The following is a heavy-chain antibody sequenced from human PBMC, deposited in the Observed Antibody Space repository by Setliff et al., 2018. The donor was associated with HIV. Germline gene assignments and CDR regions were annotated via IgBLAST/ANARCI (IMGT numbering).Heavy chain of an antibody. J-gene: IGHJ4*02. CDR2: IDSDGSDT. CDR3: ARGPQYNFWGGYLGL. CDR1: GLTFSNYW. D-gene: IGHD3-3*01. Sequence: GGSLRLSCVASGLTFSNYWMHWVRQAPGKGLVWVSRIDSDGSDTDYADSVRGRFTISRDNAKNTLYLQMASLRAEDTAVYYCARGPQYNFWGGYLGLWGRGTLVTVSS. V-gene: IGHV3-74*01.